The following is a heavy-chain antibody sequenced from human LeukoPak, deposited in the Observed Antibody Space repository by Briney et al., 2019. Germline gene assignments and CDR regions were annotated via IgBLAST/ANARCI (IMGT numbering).Heavy chain of an antibody. V-gene: IGHV3-30-3*01. CDR3: ARGHSCSLDY. D-gene: IGHD2-2*01. CDR2: ISYDGSNK. J-gene: IGHJ4*02. Sequence: GGSLRLSCAASGFTFSSYAMHWVRQAPGKGLEWVAVISYDGSNKYYADSVKGRFTIFRDNSKNTLYLQMNSLRAEDTAVYYCARGHSCSLDYWGQGTLVTVSS. CDR1: GFTFSSYA.